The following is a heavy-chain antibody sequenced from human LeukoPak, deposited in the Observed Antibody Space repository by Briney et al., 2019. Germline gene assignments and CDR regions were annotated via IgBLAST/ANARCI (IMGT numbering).Heavy chain of an antibody. D-gene: IGHD4-17*01. Sequence: GGSLRLSCAASGFTFSNAWMSWVRLAPGKGLEWVGRIKSKTDGGTTDYAAPVKGRFTISRDDSKNTLYLQMNSLKTEDTAVYYCTLDYGDYVLYYYYYYMDVWGKGTTVTVSS. CDR3: TLDYGDYVLYYYYYYMDV. V-gene: IGHV3-15*01. J-gene: IGHJ6*03. CDR1: GFTFSNAW. CDR2: IKSKTDGGTT.